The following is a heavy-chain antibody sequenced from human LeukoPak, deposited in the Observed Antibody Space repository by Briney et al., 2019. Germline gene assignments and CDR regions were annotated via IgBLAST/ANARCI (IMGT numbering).Heavy chain of an antibody. Sequence: PGGSLRLSCAASGFTFSSHAMSWVRQAPGKGLEWVSAISGSGGSTYYADSVKGRFTISRDNSKNTLYLQMNSLRAEDTAVYYCAKSGGIQLWSPVGDYWGQGALVTVSS. CDR1: GFTFSSHA. CDR3: AKSGGIQLWSPVGDY. CDR2: ISGSGGST. J-gene: IGHJ4*02. D-gene: IGHD5-18*01. V-gene: IGHV3-23*01.